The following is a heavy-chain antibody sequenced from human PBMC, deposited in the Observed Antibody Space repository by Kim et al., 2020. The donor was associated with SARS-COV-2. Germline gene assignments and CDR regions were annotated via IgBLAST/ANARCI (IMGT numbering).Heavy chain of an antibody. V-gene: IGHV3-23*01. D-gene: IGHD3-16*02. CDR3: AKCSVGGYPDNFDY. J-gene: IGHJ4*02. Sequence: ADSVKGRFTISKDNSKNTLYLQMNSLRAEDTAVYYCAKCSVGGYPDNFDYWGQGTLVTVSS.